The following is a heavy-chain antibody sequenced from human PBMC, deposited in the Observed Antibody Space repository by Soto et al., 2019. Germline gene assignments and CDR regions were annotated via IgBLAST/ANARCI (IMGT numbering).Heavy chain of an antibody. CDR1: GYTFTRNY. V-gene: IGHV1-46*01. CDR2: INPSDGST. D-gene: IGHD3-22*01. J-gene: IGHJ4*02. Sequence: QVQLVQSGAEVKKPGASVKVSCKASGYTFTRNYIHWVRQAPGQGLEWMGIINPSDGSTTYAQKFQGRVTMTRDTSTSTVYMELSSLRSDDTAVYYCARDQGGYYDTSGYIPLWFLGYFDSWGQGTLVTVSS. CDR3: ARDQGGYYDTSGYIPLWFLGYFDS.